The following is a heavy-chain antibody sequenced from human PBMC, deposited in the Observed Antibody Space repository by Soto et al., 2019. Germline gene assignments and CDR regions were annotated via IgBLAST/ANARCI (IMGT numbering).Heavy chain of an antibody. CDR3: ARNLGTTPYYYPAMDV. J-gene: IGHJ6*02. D-gene: IGHD7-27*01. Sequence: QVQLVQSGAEMRKPGASVKVSCKTSGYSFNSYSVHWVRQAPGHSLEWVGWINAVNGNTKYLEKFQGRVAITRNTSASTAYVELSSLRPEDTAVYYCARNLGTTPYYYPAMDVWGQGTTVTVSS. V-gene: IGHV1-3*01. CDR1: GYSFNSYS. CDR2: INAVNGNT.